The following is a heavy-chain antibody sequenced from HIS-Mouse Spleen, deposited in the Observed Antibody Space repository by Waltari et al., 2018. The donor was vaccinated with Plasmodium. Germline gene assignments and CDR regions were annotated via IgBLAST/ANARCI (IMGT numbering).Heavy chain of an antibody. CDR2: IYYSGST. D-gene: IGHD5-18*01. CDR3: ARLRYSYGYFDY. CDR1: AGSISRYY. J-gene: IGHJ4*02. V-gene: IGHV4-59*08. Sequence: QVQLQESGPGLVKPSETLSLTCTVSAGSISRYYCTWIRQPPGKGLGWIGYIYYSGSTNYNPSLKSRVTISVDTSKNQFSLKLSSVTAADTAVYYCARLRYSYGYFDYWGQGTLVTVSS.